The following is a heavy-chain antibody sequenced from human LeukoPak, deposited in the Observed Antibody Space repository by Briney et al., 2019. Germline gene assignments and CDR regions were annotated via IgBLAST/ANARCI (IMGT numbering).Heavy chain of an antibody. CDR2: IIPIFGTA. CDR1: GGTFSSYA. Sequence: SVKVSCKASGGTFSSYAISWVRQAPGQGLEWMGGIIPIFGTANYAQKFQGRVTITTDESTSAAYMELSSLRSEDTAVYYCASRRGYSYGYVGYYYHYYMDVWGKGTTVTVSS. V-gene: IGHV1-69*05. D-gene: IGHD5-18*01. CDR3: ASRRGYSYGYVGYYYHYYMDV. J-gene: IGHJ6*03.